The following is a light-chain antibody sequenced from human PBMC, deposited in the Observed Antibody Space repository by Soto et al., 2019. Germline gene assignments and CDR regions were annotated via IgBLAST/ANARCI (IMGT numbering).Light chain of an antibody. V-gene: IGKV3-15*01. CDR1: QSISAR. Sequence: EIVMTQSPATLSVSPGERATLSCRASQSISARLGWYQQRPGQAPRLLIYGGSNRATGVPARFSGSGSGTEFTLTISSLQSGDFAVYYCQQYNTWRSITFGQGTRLEIK. J-gene: IGKJ5*01. CDR2: GGS. CDR3: QQYNTWRSIT.